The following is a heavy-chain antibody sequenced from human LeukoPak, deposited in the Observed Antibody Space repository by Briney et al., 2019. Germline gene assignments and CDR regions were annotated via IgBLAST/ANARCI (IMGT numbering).Heavy chain of an antibody. D-gene: IGHD3-22*01. CDR1: GYTFTSYD. V-gene: IGHV1-8*01. CDR2: MNPNSGNT. Sequence: ASVKVSCKASGYTFTSYDVNWVRQATGQGLEWVGWMNPNSGNTGYAQKFQGRVTMTRDTSISTAYMELSRLRSDDTAVYYCARASSGYKHYYYYYMDVWGKGTTVTASS. CDR3: ARASSGYKHYYYYYMDV. J-gene: IGHJ6*03.